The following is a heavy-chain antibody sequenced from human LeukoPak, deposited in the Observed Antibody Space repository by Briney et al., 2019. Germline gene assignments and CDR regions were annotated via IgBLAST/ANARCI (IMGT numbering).Heavy chain of an antibody. CDR1: GFTFSTYA. Sequence: GGSLRLSCAASGFTFSTYAMSWVRQAPGKGLEWVSAVRGSGSDTYYADSVKGRFTISRDNSKNTLYLQMNSLRAEDTAVYYCAKNWGATIYYAFDIWGQGTMVTVSS. V-gene: IGHV3-23*01. CDR3: AKNWGATIYYAFDI. J-gene: IGHJ3*02. D-gene: IGHD5-12*01. CDR2: VRGSGSDT.